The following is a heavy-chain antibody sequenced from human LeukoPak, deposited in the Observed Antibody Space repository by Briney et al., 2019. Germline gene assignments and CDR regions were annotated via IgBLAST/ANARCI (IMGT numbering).Heavy chain of an antibody. CDR1: GGSISSSSYY. CDR2: IYYSGST. J-gene: IGHJ4*02. CDR3: ARDRYYYGSGSHPN. Sequence: PSETLSLTCTVSGGSISSSSYYWGWIRRPPGKGLEWIGSIYYSGSTYYNPSLKSRVTISVDTSKNQFSLKLSSVTAADTAVYYCARDRYYYGSGSHPNWGQGTLVTVSS. V-gene: IGHV4-39*07. D-gene: IGHD3-10*01.